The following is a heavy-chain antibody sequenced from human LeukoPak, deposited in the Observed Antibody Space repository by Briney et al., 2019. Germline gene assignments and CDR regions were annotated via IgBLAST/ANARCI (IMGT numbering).Heavy chain of an antibody. CDR1: GGSFSGYY. Sequence: SETLSLTCAVYGGSFSGYYWSWIRQPPGKGLEWIGEINHSGSTNYNPSLKSRVTISVDTSKNQFSLKLSSVTAADTAVYYCARGPGIAAAPFDYWGRGTLVTVSS. D-gene: IGHD6-13*01. CDR3: ARGPGIAAAPFDY. CDR2: INHSGST. J-gene: IGHJ4*02. V-gene: IGHV4-34*01.